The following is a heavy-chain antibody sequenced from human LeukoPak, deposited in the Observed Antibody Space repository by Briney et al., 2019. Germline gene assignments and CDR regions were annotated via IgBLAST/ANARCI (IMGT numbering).Heavy chain of an antibody. D-gene: IGHD2-15*01. V-gene: IGHV3-74*01. Sequence: PGGSLRFSCAASGFTFSSHWMHWVRQAPGKGLVWVSGISTDGSRPRYADSVNGRFTISRDNAKNTLYLQMNSLRAEDTAVYFCVRDGQGSTPLDYWGQGTLVTVSS. CDR3: VRDGQGSTPLDY. J-gene: IGHJ4*02. CDR2: ISTDGSRP. CDR1: GFTFSSHW.